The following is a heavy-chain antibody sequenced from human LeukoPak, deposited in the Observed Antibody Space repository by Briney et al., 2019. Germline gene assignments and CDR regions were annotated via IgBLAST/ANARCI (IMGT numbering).Heavy chain of an antibody. J-gene: IGHJ6*02. CDR2: IWYDGSNK. CDR1: GFTFSSYG. Sequence: GRSLGLSCAASGFTFSSYGMPWVRQAPGKGLEWVAVIWYDGSNKYYADSVKGRFTISRDNSKNTLYLQMNSLRAEDTAVYYCARTHYGDYDGSRYYYYGMDVWGQGTTVTVSS. D-gene: IGHD4-17*01. V-gene: IGHV3-33*01. CDR3: ARTHYGDYDGSRYYYYGMDV.